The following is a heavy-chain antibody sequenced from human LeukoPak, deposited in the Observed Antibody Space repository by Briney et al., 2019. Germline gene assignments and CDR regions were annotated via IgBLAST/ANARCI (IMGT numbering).Heavy chain of an antibody. Sequence: GGSLRLSCAASGFTFSSYWMHWVRQAPGKGLVWVSCINSDGSSTSYADSVKGRFTISRDNAKNTLYLQMNSLRAEDTAVYYCARAPLGYCSGGSCDGGFNWFDPWGEGTLVTVSS. V-gene: IGHV3-74*01. CDR1: GFTFSSYW. CDR2: INSDGSST. D-gene: IGHD2-15*01. CDR3: ARAPLGYCSGGSCDGGFNWFDP. J-gene: IGHJ5*02.